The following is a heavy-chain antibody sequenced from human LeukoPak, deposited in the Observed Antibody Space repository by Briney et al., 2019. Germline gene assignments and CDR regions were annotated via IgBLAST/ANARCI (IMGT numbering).Heavy chain of an antibody. Sequence: PQTLSLTCTVSGGSISSGGYYWSWIRQHPGKGLEWIGYIYYSGSTYYNPSLKSRVTISVNTSKNQFSLKLSSVTAADTAVYYCATNEYNWNYKGAFDIWGQGTMVTVSS. D-gene: IGHD1-7*01. V-gene: IGHV4-31*03. CDR2: IYYSGST. J-gene: IGHJ3*02. CDR3: ATNEYNWNYKGAFDI. CDR1: GGSISSGGYY.